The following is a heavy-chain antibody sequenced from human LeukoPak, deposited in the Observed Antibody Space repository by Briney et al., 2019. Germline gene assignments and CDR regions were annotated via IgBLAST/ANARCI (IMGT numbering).Heavy chain of an antibody. V-gene: IGHV3-30-3*01. Sequence: GGSLRLSCAASGFTFSSYAMHWVRQAPGKGLEWVAVISYDGSNKYYADSVKGRFTISRDNSKNTLYLQMNSLRAEDTAVYYCARDPNNIVVVPAESDYWGQGTLVTVSS. CDR2: ISYDGSNK. CDR3: ARDPNNIVVVPAESDY. CDR1: GFTFSSYA. D-gene: IGHD2-2*01. J-gene: IGHJ4*02.